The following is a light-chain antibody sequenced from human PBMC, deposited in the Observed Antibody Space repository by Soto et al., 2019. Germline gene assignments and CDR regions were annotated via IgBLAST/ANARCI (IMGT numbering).Light chain of an antibody. CDR1: SSDVGGYNY. J-gene: IGLJ2*01. CDR3: SSYTSTTTPVV. CDR2: DVT. Sequence: QSVLTQPASVSRSPGQSITISCTGTSSDVGGYNYVSWYQHYPGKAPNLIIYDVTDRPSGVSSRFSGSKSGNTASLTISGLQAEDEADYFCSSYTSTTTPVVFGGGTKLTVL. V-gene: IGLV2-14*03.